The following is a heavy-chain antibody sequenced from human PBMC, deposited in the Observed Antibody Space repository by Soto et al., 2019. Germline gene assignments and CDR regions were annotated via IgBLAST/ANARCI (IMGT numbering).Heavy chain of an antibody. CDR3: ASHLYYDSSGYNWFDP. Sequence: GSLRLSCAASGFTFSSYAMSWVRQAPGKGLEWVSAISGSGGSTYYADSVKGRFTISRDNSKNTLYLQMNSLRAEDTAVYYCASHLYYDSSGYNWFDPWGQGTRVTVS. V-gene: IGHV3-23*01. CDR1: GFTFSSYA. J-gene: IGHJ5*02. CDR2: ISGSGGST. D-gene: IGHD3-22*01.